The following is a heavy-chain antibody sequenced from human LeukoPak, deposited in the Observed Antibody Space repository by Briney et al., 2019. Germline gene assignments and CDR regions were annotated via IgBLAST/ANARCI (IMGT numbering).Heavy chain of an antibody. V-gene: IGHV1-18*01. Sequence: ASVKVSCKASGYTFTSYGISWVRQAPGQGLEWMGWISAYNGNTNYAQKLQGRVTMTTDTSTSTAYMELRSLRSDGTAVYYCARIRVRTDCSGGSCYSPTPYYFDYWGQGTLVTVSS. CDR2: ISAYNGNT. D-gene: IGHD2-15*01. CDR1: GYTFTSYG. CDR3: ARIRVRTDCSGGSCYSPTPYYFDY. J-gene: IGHJ4*02.